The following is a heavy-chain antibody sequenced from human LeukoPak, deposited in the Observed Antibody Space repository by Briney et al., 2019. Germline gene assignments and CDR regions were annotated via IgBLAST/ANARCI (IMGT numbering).Heavy chain of an antibody. CDR1: GFIFSNFA. Sequence: PGGSLRLSCVASGFIFSNFAMHWVRQAPGKGLEWVAFTQTEGGNQFYADSVKGRFTVSRDNSKNTLYLQMRNLRTDDTAVYYCAKDTPGFGGDDFVHWGQGTLVTVSS. CDR2: TQTEGGNQ. J-gene: IGHJ4*02. D-gene: IGHD3-10*01. CDR3: AKDTPGFGGDDFVH. V-gene: IGHV3-30*02.